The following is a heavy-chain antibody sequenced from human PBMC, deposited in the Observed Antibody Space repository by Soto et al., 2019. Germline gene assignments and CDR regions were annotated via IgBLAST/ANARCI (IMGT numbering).Heavy chain of an antibody. CDR1: GFTFNNAW. CDR2: IKTKTDGGTT. J-gene: IGHJ4*02. Sequence: EVQLVESGGGLVKPGGSLRLSCAASGFTFNNAWMSWVRQAPGKGLEWVGRIKTKTDGGTTDYAAPVKGRFTISRDDSKNTLYLQMNSLKTEDTAVYYCSTPTTVTTPSVFWGQGTLVTVSS. D-gene: IGHD4-17*01. CDR3: STPTTVTTPSVF. V-gene: IGHV3-15*01.